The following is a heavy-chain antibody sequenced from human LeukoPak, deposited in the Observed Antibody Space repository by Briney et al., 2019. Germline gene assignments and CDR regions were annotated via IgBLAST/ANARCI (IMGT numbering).Heavy chain of an antibody. Sequence: SVKVSCKASGGTFSSYAISWVRQAPGQGLEWMGGIIPIFGTANYAQKFQGRVTITADESTSTAYMELSSLRSEDTAVYYCARGSIALVMQRNDAFDIWGQGTMVTVSS. J-gene: IGHJ3*02. CDR2: IIPIFGTA. CDR3: ARGSIALVMQRNDAFDI. CDR1: GGTFSSYA. V-gene: IGHV1-69*01. D-gene: IGHD3-9*01.